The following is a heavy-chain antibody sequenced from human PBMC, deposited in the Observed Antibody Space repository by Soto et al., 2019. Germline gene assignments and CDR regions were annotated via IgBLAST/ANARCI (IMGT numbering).Heavy chain of an antibody. CDR3: ARGGIQLSYAFDY. CDR2: IYTSGAT. CDR1: GSSFSNFY. D-gene: IGHD1-1*01. V-gene: IGHV4-4*07. Sequence: SETLSLTCSVSGSSFSNFYWSWIRQPAGKGLEWIGRIYTSGATSYNPSLKSRVTMSVDTSQTQMSLSVRSVTAADTAVYFCARGGIQLSYAFDYWGPGILVTVS. J-gene: IGHJ4*02.